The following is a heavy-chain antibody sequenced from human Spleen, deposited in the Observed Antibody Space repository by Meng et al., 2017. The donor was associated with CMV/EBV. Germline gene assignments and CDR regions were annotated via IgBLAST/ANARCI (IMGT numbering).Heavy chain of an antibody. J-gene: IGHJ4*02. CDR3: ARRYYDFWGATGYYFDY. D-gene: IGHD3-3*01. CDR2: IKQDGSEK. Sequence: FTFSSYWMSWVRQAPGKGLEWVANIKQDGSEKYYVDSVKGRFTISRDNAKNSLYLQMNSLRAEDTAVYYCARRYYDFWGATGYYFDYWGQGTLVTVSS. CDR1: FTFSSYW. V-gene: IGHV3-7*01.